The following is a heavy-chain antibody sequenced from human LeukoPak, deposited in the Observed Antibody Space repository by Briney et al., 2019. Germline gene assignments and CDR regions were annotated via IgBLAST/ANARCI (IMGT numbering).Heavy chain of an antibody. CDR1: GGSISGYY. CDR2: INHSGST. V-gene: IGHV4-34*01. D-gene: IGHD3-16*02. CDR3: ARGDFGLKTGVIVRTTYSPYFDY. J-gene: IGHJ4*02. Sequence: SETLSLTCTVSGGSISGYYWSWIRQPPGKGLEWIGEINHSGSTNYNPSLKSRVTISVDTSKNQFSLKLSSVTAADTAVYYCARGDFGLKTGVIVRTTYSPYFDYWGQGTLVTVSS.